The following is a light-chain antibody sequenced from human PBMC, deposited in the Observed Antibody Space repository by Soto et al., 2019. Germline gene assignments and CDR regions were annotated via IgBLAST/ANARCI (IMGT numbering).Light chain of an antibody. J-gene: IGKJ1*01. CDR1: QSVSSKY. CDR2: GAS. CDR3: QQYGSSPPWT. V-gene: IGKV3-20*01. Sequence: EIVMTQSPGTLSLSPGERATLSCRASQSVSSKYLGWYQQKPGQAPRLLIYGASSRANGIPDRFSGSGSGTDFTLTISRLEPEDFVVYYCQQYGSSPPWTFGQGTKVDIK.